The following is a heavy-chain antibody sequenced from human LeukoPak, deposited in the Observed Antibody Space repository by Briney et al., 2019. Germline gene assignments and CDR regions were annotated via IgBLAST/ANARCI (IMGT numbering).Heavy chain of an antibody. V-gene: IGHV3-48*04. CDR1: GFTFSSYS. D-gene: IGHD6-19*01. CDR3: ARDPSSSGWYGYYFDY. Sequence: GGSLRLSCAASGFTFSSYSMNWVRQAPGKGLEWVSYISSSSSTIYYADSVKGRFTISRDNAKNSLYLQMNSLRAEDTAVYYCARDPSSSGWYGYYFDYWGQGTLVSVSS. CDR2: ISSSSSTI. J-gene: IGHJ4*02.